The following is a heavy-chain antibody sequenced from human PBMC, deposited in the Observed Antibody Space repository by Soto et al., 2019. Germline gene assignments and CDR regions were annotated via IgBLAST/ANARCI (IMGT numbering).Heavy chain of an antibody. Sequence: QVQLVQSGAEVKRPGSSVKVSCKASGDTFSFYSINWVRQAPGLGLEWMGRVNPILSMSNYAQRFQGRVTMTADKSTSTAYMELSGLRSEDTAMYYCATSYGSGYRAFDYWRQGALVTVSS. J-gene: IGHJ4*02. CDR3: ATSYGSGYRAFDY. CDR1: GDTFSFYS. V-gene: IGHV1-69*04. D-gene: IGHD3-10*01. CDR2: VNPILSMS.